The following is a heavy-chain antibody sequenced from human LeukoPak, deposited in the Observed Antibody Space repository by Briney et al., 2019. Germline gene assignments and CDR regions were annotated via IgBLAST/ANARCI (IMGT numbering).Heavy chain of an antibody. CDR3: AKDDYGDSSDY. CDR1: GFTFSSYV. J-gene: IGHJ4*02. Sequence: PGGSLRLSCAASGFTFSSYVMTWVRQAPGKGLEWVSGISDSGGNTYYADSVKGRFTISRDNSKDTLYLQMNSLRAEDTAVYYCAKDDYGDSSDYWGQGTLVTVSS. V-gene: IGHV3-23*01. D-gene: IGHD4-17*01. CDR2: ISDSGGNT.